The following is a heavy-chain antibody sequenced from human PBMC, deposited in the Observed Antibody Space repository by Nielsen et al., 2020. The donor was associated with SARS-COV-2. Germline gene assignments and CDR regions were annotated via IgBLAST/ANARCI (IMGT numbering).Heavy chain of an antibody. V-gene: IGHV3-23*01. D-gene: IGHD3-10*01. J-gene: IGHJ3*01. CDR3: AKDGVVLGDALDL. Sequence: GESLKISCAASGFTFNIYAMAWVRRAPGRGLQWVTGVSASGGSTYYTDSVKGRFSISRDNSKNTLFLQMHSLRVEDTAVYYCAKDGVVLGDALDLWGQGTMVTVSS. CDR2: VSASGGST. CDR1: GFTFNIYA.